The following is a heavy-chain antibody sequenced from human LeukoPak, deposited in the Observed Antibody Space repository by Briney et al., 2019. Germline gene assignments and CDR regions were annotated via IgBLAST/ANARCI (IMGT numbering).Heavy chain of an antibody. CDR1: GGTFSRYA. D-gene: IGHD3-10*01. CDR3: ARLLDVLLWFGELRRWFDP. J-gene: IGHJ5*02. CDR2: MNPNSGNT. V-gene: IGHV1-8*01. Sequence: ASVKVSCKASGGTFSRYAISWVRQAPGQGLEWMGWMNPNSGNTAYAQKFQGRVTMTRNTSISTAYMELSSLRSEDTAVYYCARLLDVLLWFGELRRWFDPWGQGTLVTVSS.